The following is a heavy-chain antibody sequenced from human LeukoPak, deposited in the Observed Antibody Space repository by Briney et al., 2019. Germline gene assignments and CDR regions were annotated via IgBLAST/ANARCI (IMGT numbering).Heavy chain of an antibody. V-gene: IGHV4-39*01. CDR3: ARHLYGSGSYQHHYNWFDP. J-gene: IGHJ5*02. CDR1: GGSISSSSYY. CDR2: IYYSGST. D-gene: IGHD3-10*01. Sequence: SETLSLTCTVSGGSISSSSYYWGWIRQPPGKGLEWIGRIYYSGSTYYNPSLKSRVTISVDTSKNQFSLKLSSVTAADTAVYYCARHLYGSGSYQHHYNWFDPWGQGTLVTVSS.